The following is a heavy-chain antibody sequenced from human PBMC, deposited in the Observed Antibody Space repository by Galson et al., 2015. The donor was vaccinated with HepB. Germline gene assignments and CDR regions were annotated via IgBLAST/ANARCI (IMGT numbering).Heavy chain of an antibody. CDR3: ARDSAPRYSYGYYYGMDV. CDR2: INPNSGGT. Sequence: SVKVSCKASGYTFTGYYMHWVRQAPGQGLEWMGWINPNSGGTNYAQKFQGWVTMTRDTSISTAYMELSRLRSDDTAVYYCARDSAPRYSYGYYYGMDVWGQGTTVTVSS. V-gene: IGHV1-2*04. D-gene: IGHD5-18*01. CDR1: GYTFTGYY. J-gene: IGHJ6*02.